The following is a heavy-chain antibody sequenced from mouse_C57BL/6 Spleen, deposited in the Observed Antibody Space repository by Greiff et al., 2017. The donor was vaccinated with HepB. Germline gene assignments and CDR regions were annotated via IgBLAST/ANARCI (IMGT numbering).Heavy chain of an antibody. J-gene: IGHJ4*01. CDR2: IDPSDSYT. CDR3: ARTVLRTYAMDY. D-gene: IGHD1-1*01. CDR1: GYTFTSYW. V-gene: IGHV1-59*01. Sequence: VQLQQPGAELVRPGPSVKLSCKASGYTFTSYWMHWVKQRPGQGLEWIGVIDPSDSYTNYNQKFKGKATLTVDTSSSTAYMQLSSLTSEDSAVYYCARTVLRTYAMDYWGQGTSVTVSS.